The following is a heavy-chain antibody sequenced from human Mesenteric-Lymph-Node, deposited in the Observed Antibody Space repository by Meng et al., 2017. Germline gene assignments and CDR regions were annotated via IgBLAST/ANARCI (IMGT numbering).Heavy chain of an antibody. Sequence: QVQPPQWGAGLLEPSEPPSLTCAVYGGSFSGYYWSWIRQPPGKGLEWIGEINRSGSTNYNPSLKSRVTISVDTSKNQFSLKLSSVTAADTAVYYCAREAGRDGYATPKFDYWGQGTLVTVSS. CDR1: GGSFSGYY. D-gene: IGHD5-24*01. CDR3: AREAGRDGYATPKFDY. CDR2: INRSGST. J-gene: IGHJ4*02. V-gene: IGHV4-34*01.